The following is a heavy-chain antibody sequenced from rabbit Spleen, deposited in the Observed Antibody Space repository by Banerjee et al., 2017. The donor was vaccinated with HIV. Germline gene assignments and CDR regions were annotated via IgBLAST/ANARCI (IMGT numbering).Heavy chain of an antibody. V-gene: IGHV1S40*01. Sequence: QSLEESGGDLVKPGASLTLTCTASGFSLSSYNMCWVRQAPGKGLEWIGCMIIGSGSTYYASWAKGRFTISKTSSTTVTLQMTSLTAADTATYFCARTATNGGYWFYFTLW. CDR2: MIIGSGST. CDR3: ARTATNGGYWFYFTL. J-gene: IGHJ4*01. D-gene: IGHD1-1*01. CDR1: GFSLSSYN.